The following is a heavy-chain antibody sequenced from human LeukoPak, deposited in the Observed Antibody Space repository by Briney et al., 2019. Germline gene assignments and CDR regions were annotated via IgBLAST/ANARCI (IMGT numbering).Heavy chain of an antibody. Sequence: PGGSLRLSCAASGFTFSSYGMHWVRQAPGKGLEWVAFIRYDGSNKYYADSVKGRFTISRDDSKSTLYLQMNSLRAEDTAVYYCAKSGPTYYYSSDYWGQGALITVSS. D-gene: IGHD3-10*01. CDR2: IRYDGSNK. V-gene: IGHV3-30*02. CDR3: AKSGPTYYYSSDY. J-gene: IGHJ4*02. CDR1: GFTFSSYG.